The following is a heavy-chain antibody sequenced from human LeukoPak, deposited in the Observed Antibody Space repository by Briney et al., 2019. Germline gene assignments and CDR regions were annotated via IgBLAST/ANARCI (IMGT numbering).Heavy chain of an antibody. Sequence: GGSLRLSCAASGFTFSSYSMNWVRQAPGKGLEWVSSISSSSSYIYYADSVKGRFTISRDNAKNSLYLQMNSLRAEDTAVYYFASFRFNFYGDYEKDGMDVWGQGTTVTVSS. J-gene: IGHJ6*02. D-gene: IGHD4-17*01. CDR3: ASFRFNFYGDYEKDGMDV. CDR1: GFTFSSYS. CDR2: ISSSSSYI. V-gene: IGHV3-21*01.